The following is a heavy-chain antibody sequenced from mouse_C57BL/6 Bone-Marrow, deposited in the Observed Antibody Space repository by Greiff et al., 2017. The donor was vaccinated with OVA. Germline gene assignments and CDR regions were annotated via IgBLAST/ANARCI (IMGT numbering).Heavy chain of an antibody. J-gene: IGHJ2*01. V-gene: IGHV5-6*01. D-gene: IGHD1-1*01. CDR2: ISSGGSYT. CDR3: ARHEDYYGSWFDY. CDR1: GFTFSIYG. Sequence: EVKLVESGGDLVKPGGSLKLSCAASGFTFSIYGMSWVRQTPDKRLEWVATISSGGSYTYYPDSVKGRFTISRDNAKNTLYLQMSSLKSEDTAMYYCARHEDYYGSWFDYWGQGTTLTVSS.